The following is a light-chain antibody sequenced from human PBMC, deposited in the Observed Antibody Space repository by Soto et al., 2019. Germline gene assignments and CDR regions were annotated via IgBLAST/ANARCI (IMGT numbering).Light chain of an antibody. CDR3: SSYTSTNHVV. V-gene: IGLV2-14*01. Sequence: QSALTQPASVSGSPGQSITISCTGTSSDVGGYNYVSWYQQHPGKALKLVIYEVTKRPSGVSNRFSGSKSGNTASLTISGLQAEDETDYYCSSYTSTNHVVFGGGTKLTVL. CDR2: EVT. J-gene: IGLJ2*01. CDR1: SSDVGGYNY.